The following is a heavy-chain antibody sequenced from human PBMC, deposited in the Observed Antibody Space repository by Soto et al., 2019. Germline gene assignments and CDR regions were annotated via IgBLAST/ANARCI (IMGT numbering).Heavy chain of an antibody. CDR1: GFSLTTVGLG. J-gene: IGHJ6*02. CDR3: GHSRESYDYSGLDV. D-gene: IGHD3-16*01. Sequence: QITLKESGPTLVKPTQTLTLTCTFSGFSLTTVGLGVGWIRQPPGKALEWLVVIYWNDDKRYNPSLRSRLTVTKDTSKNQVVLTMTDMDPVDTATYYCGHSRESYDYSGLDVWGQGTTVTVSS. CDR2: IYWNDDK. V-gene: IGHV2-5*01.